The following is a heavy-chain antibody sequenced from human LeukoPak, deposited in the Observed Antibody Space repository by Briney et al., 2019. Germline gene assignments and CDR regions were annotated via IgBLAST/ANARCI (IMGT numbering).Heavy chain of an antibody. CDR1: DGFISNFY. V-gene: IGHV4-59*01. D-gene: IGHD2/OR15-2a*01. Sequence: SETLSLTCTVTDGFISNFYWSWVRQPPGKGLEWIGYIYDRGNTNYNPSLKSRVTISVDTSKTPFALRLTSVTPADTAISYCVRDRELGYWGQGTLVTVSS. CDR2: IYDRGNT. CDR3: VRDRELGY. J-gene: IGHJ4*02.